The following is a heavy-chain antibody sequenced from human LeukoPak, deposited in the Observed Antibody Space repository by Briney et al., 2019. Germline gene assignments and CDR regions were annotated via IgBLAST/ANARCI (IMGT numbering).Heavy chain of an antibody. J-gene: IGHJ6*02. Sequence: GGSLRLSCAASGFTFSSYAMHWVRQAPGKGLEWVAVISYDGSNKYYADSVKGRFTISRDNSKNTLYLQMNSLRAEDTAVYYCARGVFGESYHGMDVWGQGTTVTVSS. V-gene: IGHV3-30*04. D-gene: IGHD3-10*02. CDR2: ISYDGSNK. CDR1: GFTFSSYA. CDR3: ARGVFGESYHGMDV.